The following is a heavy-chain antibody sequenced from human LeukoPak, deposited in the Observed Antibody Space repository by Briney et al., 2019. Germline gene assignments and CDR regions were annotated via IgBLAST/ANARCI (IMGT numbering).Heavy chain of an antibody. Sequence: SETLSLTCTVSSGSISNGGYYWVWIRQPPGKGLEWIGSIYYSGTSYYNPSLTSRVTISVDTSNNQFSLKLSSVTAADTAVYYCARAVMVAVAGGRFDYWGQRTLVTVSS. V-gene: IGHV4-39*07. D-gene: IGHD6-19*01. CDR1: SGSISNGGYY. CDR3: ARAVMVAVAGGRFDY. J-gene: IGHJ4*02. CDR2: IYYSGTS.